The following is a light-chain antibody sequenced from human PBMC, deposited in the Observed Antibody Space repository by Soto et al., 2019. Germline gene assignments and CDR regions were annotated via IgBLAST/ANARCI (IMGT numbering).Light chain of an antibody. Sequence: QSALTQTPCASGSPGQSVTISCTGTSSDVGGYNYVSWYQQHPGKAPKLMIYEVSKRPSGVPDRFSGSKSGNTASLTVSGLEAEDEADYYCSSYAGNHNWVFGGGTKLTVL. CDR1: SSDVGGYNY. J-gene: IGLJ3*02. CDR2: EVS. V-gene: IGLV2-8*01. CDR3: SSYAGNHNWV.